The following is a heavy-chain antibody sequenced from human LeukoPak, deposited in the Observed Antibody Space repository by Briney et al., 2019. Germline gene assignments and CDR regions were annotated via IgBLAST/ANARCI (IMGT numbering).Heavy chain of an antibody. CDR3: AQCSLGPGYSSLHN. J-gene: IGHJ4*02. Sequence: GGSLRLSCAASGFTFSSFAMTWVRQAPGKGLEWVSGISGSGGSIYYADSVKGRFTISRDNSKNTLYLQMNSLRAEDTAVYFCAQCSLGPGYSSLHNWGQGTLVTVSS. D-gene: IGHD2-15*01. CDR2: ISGSGGSI. V-gene: IGHV3-23*01. CDR1: GFTFSSFA.